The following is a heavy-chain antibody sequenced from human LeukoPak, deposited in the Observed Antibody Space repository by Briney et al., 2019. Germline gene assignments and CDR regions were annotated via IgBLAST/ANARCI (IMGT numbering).Heavy chain of an antibody. CDR2: ISTSEST. J-gene: IGHJ3*02. D-gene: IGHD3-22*01. V-gene: IGHV4-4*07. Sequence: SETLSLTRTVSGGPISSYYWSWLRQPAGKGLEWVGRISTSESTNYNPSLKSRVTMSVDTSNNQFSLKLSSVTAADTAVYYCARVSHYYDSSGYYYVRAFDIWGQGTMVTVSS. CDR1: GGPISSYY. CDR3: ARVSHYYDSSGYYYVRAFDI.